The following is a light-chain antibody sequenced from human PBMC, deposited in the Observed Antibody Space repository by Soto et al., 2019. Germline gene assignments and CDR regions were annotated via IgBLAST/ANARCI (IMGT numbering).Light chain of an antibody. V-gene: IGKV1-5*03. Sequence: DIQMTQSHSTLSASVGDRVTITCRASQSIRDSLAGYQQKPGKAPKLLIYEASSLKSGVPSRFSGSRSGTEYTLTISSLQPEDFATYYCQQYNGYWTFGQGTKVEIK. CDR2: EAS. CDR1: QSIRDS. J-gene: IGKJ1*01. CDR3: QQYNGYWT.